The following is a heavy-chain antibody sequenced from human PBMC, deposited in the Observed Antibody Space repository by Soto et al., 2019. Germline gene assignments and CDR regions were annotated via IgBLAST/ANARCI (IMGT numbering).Heavy chain of an antibody. CDR2: ISYDGSNK. CDR3: AKGDVAEY. Sequence: QVQLVESGGGVVQPGRSLRLSCAASGFTFSSYGMHWVRQAPGKGLEWVAVISYDGSNKYYADSVKGRFTISRDNSKNTLYLQMNSLRAEDTAVYYCAKGDVAEYWGQGTLVTVFS. J-gene: IGHJ4*02. CDR1: GFTFSSYG. V-gene: IGHV3-30*18. D-gene: IGHD2-15*01.